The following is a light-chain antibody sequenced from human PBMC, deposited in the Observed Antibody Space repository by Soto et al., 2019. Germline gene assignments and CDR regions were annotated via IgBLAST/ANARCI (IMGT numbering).Light chain of an antibody. CDR1: QSISSW. CDR2: DAS. J-gene: IGKJ1*01. Sequence: DIQMTKSPSTLSASVGDRVIITCRASQSISSWLAWYQQKPGKPHKLLIYDASSLESGVPSRLSGSGSGTEFTLTIRSLQPDDFATYYCQQYNGYYTWTVGQGTKVDMK. V-gene: IGKV1-5*01. CDR3: QQYNGYYTWT.